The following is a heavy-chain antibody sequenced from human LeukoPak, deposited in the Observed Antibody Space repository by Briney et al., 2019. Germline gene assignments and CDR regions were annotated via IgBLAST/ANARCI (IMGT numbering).Heavy chain of an antibody. CDR3: AREGFDYGDYVRFDY. CDR1: GFTFSSYW. D-gene: IGHD4-17*01. J-gene: IGHJ4*02. CDR2: IKRDGSEK. V-gene: IGHV3-7*01. Sequence: GGSLRLSCAASGFTFSSYWMSWVRQAPGKGLEWVANIKRDGSEKYYVDSVKGRFTISRDNAKNSLYLQMNSLRAEDTAVYYCAREGFDYGDYVRFDYWGQGTLVTVSS.